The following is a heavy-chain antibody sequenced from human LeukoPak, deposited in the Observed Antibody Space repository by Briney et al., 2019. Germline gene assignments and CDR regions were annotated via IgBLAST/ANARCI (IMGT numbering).Heavy chain of an antibody. J-gene: IGHJ6*02. D-gene: IGHD3-10*01. CDR1: GGSISSRSYY. CDR2: IYYSGST. V-gene: IGHV4-39*01. Sequence: AETLSLTCTVSGGSISSRSYYWGGIRQPPGKGLEGIGSIYYSGSTYYNPSLKRRVPISVDTSKNPFSLTLSSVTAADTAVYYCARRGITMVRGVTYGMDVWGQGTTVTVSS. CDR3: ARRGITMVRGVTYGMDV.